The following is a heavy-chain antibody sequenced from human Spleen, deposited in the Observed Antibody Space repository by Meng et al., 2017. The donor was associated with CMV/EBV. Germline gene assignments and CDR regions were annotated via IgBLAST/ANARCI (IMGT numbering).Heavy chain of an antibody. CDR2: INHSGST. J-gene: IGHJ4*02. CDR1: GGSFSGYY. CDR3: ARGLQQWLAFDY. V-gene: IGHV4-34*01. D-gene: IGHD6-19*01. Sequence: GSLRLSCAVYGGSFSGYYWSWIRQPPGKGLEWIGEINHSGSTNYNPSLKSRVTISVDTSKTQFSLKLSSVTAADTAVYYCARGLQQWLAFDYWGQGTLVTVSS.